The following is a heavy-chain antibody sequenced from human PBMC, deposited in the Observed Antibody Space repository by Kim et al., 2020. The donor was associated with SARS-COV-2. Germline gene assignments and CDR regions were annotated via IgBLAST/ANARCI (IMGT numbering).Heavy chain of an antibody. CDR3: AKDQSGNSDGWFDP. J-gene: IGHJ5*02. V-gene: IGHV3-43*01. D-gene: IGHD3-3*01. Sequence: ADSVKGRFTISRDNSKNSLYLQMNSLRTEDTALYYCAKDQSGNSDGWFDPWGQGTLVTVSS.